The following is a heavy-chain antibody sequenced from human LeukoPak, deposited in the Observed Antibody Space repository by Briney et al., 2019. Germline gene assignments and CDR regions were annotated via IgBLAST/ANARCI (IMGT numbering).Heavy chain of an antibody. CDR2: IYYSGST. CDR3: SGTMVRGVIISFDY. J-gene: IGHJ4*02. CDR1: SGSISSGGYY. Sequence: SETLSLTCTVSSGSISSGGYYWSWIRQHPGKGLEWIGYIYYSGSTYYNPSLKSRVTISVDTSKNQFSLKLSSVTAADTAVYYCSGTMVRGVIISFDYWGQGTLVTVSS. D-gene: IGHD3-10*01. V-gene: IGHV4-31*03.